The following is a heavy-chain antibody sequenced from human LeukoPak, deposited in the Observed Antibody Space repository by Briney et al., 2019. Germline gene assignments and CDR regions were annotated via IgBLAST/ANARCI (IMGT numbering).Heavy chain of an antibody. D-gene: IGHD2-2*01. CDR3: TRGVPAAMYSWSYYFDY. Sequence: SGGSLRLSCTASGFTFGDYAMSWVRQAPGKGLEWVGFIRSKAYGGTTEYAASVKGRFTISRDDSKSIAYLQMNSLKTEDTAVYYCTRGVPAAMYSWSYYFDYWGQGTLVTVSS. J-gene: IGHJ4*02. CDR2: IRSKAYGGTT. V-gene: IGHV3-49*04. CDR1: GFTFGDYA.